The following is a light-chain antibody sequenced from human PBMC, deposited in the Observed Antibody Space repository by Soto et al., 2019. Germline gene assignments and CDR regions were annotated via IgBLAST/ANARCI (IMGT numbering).Light chain of an antibody. CDR3: SSYSSSSTFYV. J-gene: IGLJ1*01. V-gene: IGLV2-14*01. CDR2: QVS. Sequence: QSALTQPASVSGSPGQSITISCTGTSSDIGGFYYVSWYQHHPGKDPKLMIYQVSNRPSGVSNRFSGSKSGNTASLTISGLQAEDEADYFCSSYSSSSTFYVFGAGTNSPS. CDR1: SSDIGGFYY.